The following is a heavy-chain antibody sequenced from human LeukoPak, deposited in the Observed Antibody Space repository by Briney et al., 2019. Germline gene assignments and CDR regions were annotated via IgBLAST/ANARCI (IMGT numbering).Heavy chain of an antibody. CDR2: INPHSGGT. J-gene: IGHJ4*02. CDR1: GYTFTGYY. V-gene: IGHV1-2*02. D-gene: IGHD2-2*01. CDR3: VRDRTEYCSSTSCPLDY. Sequence: ASVKVSCKASGYTFTGYYLHWVRQAPGQGLEWMGWINPHSGGTNYAQKFQGRVTMTRDTSISTAYMELSRLRSDDTAVYYCVRDRTEYCSSTSCPLDYWGQGTLVTVSS.